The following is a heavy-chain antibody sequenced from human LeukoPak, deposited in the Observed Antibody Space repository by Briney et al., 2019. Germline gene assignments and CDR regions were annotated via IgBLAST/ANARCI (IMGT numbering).Heavy chain of an antibody. J-gene: IGHJ3*02. Sequence: SETLSLTCAVYGGSFSGYYWSWIRQPPGKGLEWIGEINHSGSTNYNPSLKSRATMSVDTSKHQFSLKLRSVTAADTAVYYCARSNYVWGSYPPRQSDAFDIWGQGTMVTVSS. CDR3: ARSNYVWGSYPPRQSDAFDI. V-gene: IGHV4-34*01. CDR2: INHSGST. CDR1: GGSFSGYY. D-gene: IGHD3-16*02.